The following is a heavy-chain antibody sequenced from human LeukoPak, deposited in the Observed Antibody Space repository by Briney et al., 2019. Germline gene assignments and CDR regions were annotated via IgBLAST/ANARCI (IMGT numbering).Heavy chain of an antibody. Sequence: SETLSLTCTVSGGSISSSSYYWGWIRHPPRKGLEWTGSIYYSGSTYYNPSLKSRVTISVDTSKNQFSLKLSSVTAADTAVYYCARYGSGSYSDDHFQHWGQGTLVTVSS. CDR2: IYYSGST. J-gene: IGHJ1*01. CDR1: GGSISSSSYY. D-gene: IGHD3-10*01. CDR3: ARYGSGSYSDDHFQH. V-gene: IGHV4-39*01.